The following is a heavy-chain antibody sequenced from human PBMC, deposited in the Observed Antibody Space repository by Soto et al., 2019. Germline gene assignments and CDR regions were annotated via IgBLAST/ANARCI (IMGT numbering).Heavy chain of an antibody. Sequence: GGSLRLSCAASGFKFSNYAISWVRQAPGKGLEWVSLISATGGGTYYADSVKGRFTISRDNSHNTLYLQVHSLTAEDTAVYYCAKDRRAGGNSAFYFDFWGQGAKVTVSS. CDR3: AKDRRAGGNSAFYFDF. V-gene: IGHV3-23*01. CDR2: ISATGGGT. J-gene: IGHJ4*02. CDR1: GFKFSNYA. D-gene: IGHD3-16*01.